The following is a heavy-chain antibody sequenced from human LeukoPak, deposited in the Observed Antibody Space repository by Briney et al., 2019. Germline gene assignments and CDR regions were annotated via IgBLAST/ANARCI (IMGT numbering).Heavy chain of an antibody. D-gene: IGHD3-9*01. J-gene: IGHJ3*02. CDR2: ISSGGKYI. Sequence: GGSLRLSCAASEFTFRTYSMNWVRQAPGKGLEWVSSISSGGKYIYYADSVKGRFTISRDNAKNSLFLQMNSLRVEDTAVYYCARDLWSEHYDILTGYYGAFDIWGQGTIVTVSS. V-gene: IGHV3-21*01. CDR1: EFTFRTYS. CDR3: ARDLWSEHYDILTGYYGAFDI.